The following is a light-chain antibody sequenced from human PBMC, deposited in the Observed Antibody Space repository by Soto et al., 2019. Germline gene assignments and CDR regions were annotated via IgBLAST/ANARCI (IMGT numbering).Light chain of an antibody. CDR2: EVS. V-gene: IGLV2-8*01. CDR1: SRDVGGYNY. Sequence: QSVLTQPPSASGSPGQSVTISCTGTSRDVGGYNYVSWYQQHPGKAPKLMIYEVSKRPSGVPERFSGSKSGNTASLTVSGLQAEDEADYYCISYAGSNLLYVFGTGTKVTVL. J-gene: IGLJ1*01. CDR3: ISYAGSNLLYV.